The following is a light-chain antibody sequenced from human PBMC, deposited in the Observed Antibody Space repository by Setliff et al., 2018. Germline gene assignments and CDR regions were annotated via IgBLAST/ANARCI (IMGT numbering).Light chain of an antibody. J-gene: IGLJ1*01. CDR3: SSYTSSSTL. CDR2: DVL. Sequence: QSALTQPASVSGSPGQSITISCTGTSSGVGGYDFVSWYQQHPGKAPKLMIFDVLNRPSGVSDRFSGSKSGNTASLTITGLQAEDEADYYCSSYTSSSTLFGTGTKVTV. V-gene: IGLV2-14*03. CDR1: SSGVGGYDF.